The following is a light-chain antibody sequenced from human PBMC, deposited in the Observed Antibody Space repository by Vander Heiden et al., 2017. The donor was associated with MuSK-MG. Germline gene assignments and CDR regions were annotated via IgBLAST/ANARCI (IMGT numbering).Light chain of an antibody. V-gene: IGLV2-23*03. J-gene: IGLJ1*01. Sequence: QSALTQPASVSGPPGLSPTISCTGTSSDVGSYNVVSWYQQHPGKAPKLMIYESSKRPSGVPNRFSGSKSGNTASLTTSGLQAEDETEYYCCSYAGSGTVGYVFGGGTKVTVL. CDR2: ESS. CDR1: SSDVGSYNV. CDR3: CSYAGSGTVGYV.